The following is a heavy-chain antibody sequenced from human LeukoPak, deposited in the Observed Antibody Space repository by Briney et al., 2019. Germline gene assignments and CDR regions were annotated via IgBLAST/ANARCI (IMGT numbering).Heavy chain of an antibody. CDR1: GYSFTSYW. D-gene: IGHD3-22*01. J-gene: IGHJ4*02. CDR2: IYPGDSDT. CDR3: ARATRWYDSSGYYPFDY. Sequence: GESLKISCKGSGYSFTSYWIGWVRRMPGKGLEWMGIIYPGDSDTRYSPSFQGQVTISADKSISTAYLQWSSLKASDTAMYYCARATRWYDSSGYYPFDYWGQGTLVTVSS. V-gene: IGHV5-51*01.